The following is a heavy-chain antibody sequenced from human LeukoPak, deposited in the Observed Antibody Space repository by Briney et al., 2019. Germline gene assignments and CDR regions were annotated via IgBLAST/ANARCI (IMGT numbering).Heavy chain of an antibody. CDR2: ITADGTNK. J-gene: IGHJ4*02. V-gene: IGHV3-48*03. CDR1: GFTFSSYE. Sequence: GGSLRLSCAASGFTFSSYEMDWVRQAPGKGLEWVSYITADGTNKYDADSVKGRFTVSRDNAKNSLYLQMNSLRVDDTAIYYCAREVEWELPDYWGQGTLVTVSS. CDR3: AREVEWELPDY. D-gene: IGHD1-26*01.